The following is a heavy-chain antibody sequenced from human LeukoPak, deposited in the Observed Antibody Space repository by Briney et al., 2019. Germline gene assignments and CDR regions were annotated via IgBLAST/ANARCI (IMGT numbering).Heavy chain of an antibody. J-gene: IGHJ4*02. V-gene: IGHV3-23*01. D-gene: IGHD6-19*01. CDR2: ISGSGGST. Sequence: GGSLRLSCAASGFTFSSCAMSWVRQAPGKGLEWVSAISGSGGSTYYADSVKGRFTISRDNSKNTLYLQMNSLRAEDTAVYYCAKVNGGSGWGAYWGQGTLVTVSS. CDR3: AKVNGGSGWGAY. CDR1: GFTFSSCA.